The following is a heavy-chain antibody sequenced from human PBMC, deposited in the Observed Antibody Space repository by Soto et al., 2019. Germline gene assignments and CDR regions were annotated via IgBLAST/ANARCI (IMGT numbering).Heavy chain of an antibody. V-gene: IGHV3-74*01. D-gene: IGHD6-13*01. Sequence: PGGSLRLSCAASGFTFSRFWMHWVRQAPWKGLVWVSRINTDGSSTTYADSVKGRFTISRDNAKNTLYLQMDSLRAEDTGVYYCTRDPGAYSSTWSFYFDSWGQGALVTVSS. CDR1: GFTFSRFW. CDR2: INTDGSST. CDR3: TRDPGAYSSTWSFYFDS. J-gene: IGHJ4*02.